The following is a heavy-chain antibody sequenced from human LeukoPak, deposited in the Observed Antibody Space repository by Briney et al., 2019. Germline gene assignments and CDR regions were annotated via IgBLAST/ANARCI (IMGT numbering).Heavy chain of an antibody. CDR1: GFTFSGYG. Sequence: PGRSLRLSCAASGFTFSGYGMNGVRQAPGKGLEWVAIIWYDGSNKYYADSVKGRFTISRDNAQNSLYLQMNSLRAEDTAIYYCVRDRGTYRPIDYWGQGTLVTVSS. V-gene: IGHV3-33*01. J-gene: IGHJ4*02. CDR2: IWYDGSNK. D-gene: IGHD1-26*01. CDR3: VRDRGTYRPIDY.